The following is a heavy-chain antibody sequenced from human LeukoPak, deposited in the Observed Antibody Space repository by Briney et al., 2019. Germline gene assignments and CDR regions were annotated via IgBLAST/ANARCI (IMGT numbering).Heavy chain of an antibody. CDR2: ISDSGNT. V-gene: IGHV3-23*01. D-gene: IGHD2-21*01. CDR1: GFTLSSYA. J-gene: IGHJ4*02. CDR3: AKAPVTTCRGAYCYPFDY. Sequence: PGGSLRLSCAASGFTLSSYAMSWVRQAPGKGLEWVSAISDSGNTYHVGSVKGRFTISRDSSKNTLFLQMNRLRPEDAAVYYCAKAPVTTCRGAYCYPFDYWGQGTLVTVSS.